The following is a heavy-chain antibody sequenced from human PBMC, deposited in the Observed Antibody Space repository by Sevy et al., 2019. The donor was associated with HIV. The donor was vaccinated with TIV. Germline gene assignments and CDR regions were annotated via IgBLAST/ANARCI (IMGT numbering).Heavy chain of an antibody. CDR3: ARAPPVRSGDDSLNWFDP. Sequence: SETLSLTFSVSGGPISSYYWNWIRQPPGKRLEWIGYIHYSGSTNYNPSLNSRLTISVDTSKNQFSLRLTSVTAADTAVYYCARAPPVRSGDDSLNWFDPWGQGILVTVSS. CDR2: IHYSGST. D-gene: IGHD5-12*01. CDR1: GGPISSYY. J-gene: IGHJ5*02. V-gene: IGHV4-59*01.